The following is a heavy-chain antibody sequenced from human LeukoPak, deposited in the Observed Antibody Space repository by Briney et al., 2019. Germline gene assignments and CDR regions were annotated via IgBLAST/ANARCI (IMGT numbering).Heavy chain of an antibody. J-gene: IGHJ5*02. CDR3: ARVYGASCYVCNWFDP. V-gene: IGHV1-2*02. CDR1: GYTFTGYY. D-gene: IGHD2-2*01. CDR2: INPNSGGT. Sequence: ASVKVSCKASGYTFTGYYMHWVRQAPGKGLEWMGWINPNSGGTNYAQKFQGRVTMTRDTSISTAYMELSRLRSDDTAVYYCARVYGASCYVCNWFDPWGQGTLVTVSS.